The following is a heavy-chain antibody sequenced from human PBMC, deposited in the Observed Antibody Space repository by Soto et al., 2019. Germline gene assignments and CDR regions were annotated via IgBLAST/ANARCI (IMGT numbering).Heavy chain of an antibody. CDR1: GGSISSYY. J-gene: IGHJ4*02. V-gene: IGHV4-4*07. Sequence: SETLSLTCTFSGGSISSYYWIWIRQPAGKGLEWIGRIYTSGSTDYNASLKSRVTISVDKSKNQFALKLSSVTASDTAVYYCARVGDGYKDYGSQGTVVTVSS. CDR2: IYTSGST. D-gene: IGHD5-12*01. CDR3: ARVGDGYKDY.